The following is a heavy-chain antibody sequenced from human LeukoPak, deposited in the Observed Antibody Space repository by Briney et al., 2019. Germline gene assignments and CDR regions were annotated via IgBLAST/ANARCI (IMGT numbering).Heavy chain of an antibody. J-gene: IGHJ4*02. D-gene: IGHD3-3*02. Sequence: PGGSLRLSCAASGFTVSSNYMSWVRQAPGKGLEWVSVIYSGGSTYYADSVKGRFTISRDNSKNMLYLQMNSLRAEDTAVYYCARAPFLEWLLFDYWGQGTLVTVSS. CDR2: IYSGGST. V-gene: IGHV3-66*01. CDR1: GFTVSSNY. CDR3: ARAPFLEWLLFDY.